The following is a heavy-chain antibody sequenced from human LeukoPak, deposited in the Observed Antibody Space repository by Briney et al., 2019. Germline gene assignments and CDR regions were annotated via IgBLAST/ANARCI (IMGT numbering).Heavy chain of an antibody. V-gene: IGHV4-38-2*02. CDR1: SYSIRTGYH. CDR3: TCDPNWVFDN. D-gene: IGHD7-27*01. Sequence: PSETLSLTRTVSSYSIRTGYHWGWIRQFPGKGLEWIGSIYHSGNTYYNPSLRSRVTISVDTSKNQFSLNLSSVTAADTAVYYCTCDPNWVFDNWGQGTLVTVSS. J-gene: IGHJ4*02. CDR2: IYHSGNT.